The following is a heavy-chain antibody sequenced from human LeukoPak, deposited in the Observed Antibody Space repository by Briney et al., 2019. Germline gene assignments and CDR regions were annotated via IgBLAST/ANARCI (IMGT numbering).Heavy chain of an antibody. V-gene: IGHV3-9*03. CDR2: ISWNSGSI. D-gene: IGHD3-9*01. CDR3: AKASHRDGVLTGKNNWFDP. Sequence: PGGSLRLSCAASGFTFSSYAVHWVRQAPGKGLEWVSGISWNSGSIGYADSVKGRFTISRDNAKNSLYLQMNSLRAEDMALYYCAKASHRDGVLTGKNNWFDPWGQGTLVTVSS. CDR1: GFTFSSYA. J-gene: IGHJ5*02.